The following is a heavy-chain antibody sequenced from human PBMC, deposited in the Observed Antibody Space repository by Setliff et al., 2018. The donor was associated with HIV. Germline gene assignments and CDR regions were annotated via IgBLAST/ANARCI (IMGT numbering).Heavy chain of an antibody. CDR2: IYPGDSDT. CDR3: ARHSGVGASTDYGMDV. V-gene: IGHV5-51*01. D-gene: IGHD3-16*01. Sequence: GESLKISCKGSGYSFANYWIGWVRQMPGKGLEWMGIIYPGDSDTRYSPSFQGQVTISADKSISTAYLQWSSLKASDTAMYYCARHSGVGASTDYGMDVWGQGTTVTVSS. CDR1: GYSFANYW. J-gene: IGHJ6*02.